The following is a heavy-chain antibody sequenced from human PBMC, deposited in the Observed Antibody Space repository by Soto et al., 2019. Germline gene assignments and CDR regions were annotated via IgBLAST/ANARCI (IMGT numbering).Heavy chain of an antibody. V-gene: IGHV4-31*03. CDR3: ARIVFP. CDR2: IYYSGFT. D-gene: IGHD2-21*01. CDR1: GGSITSGGYY. Sequence: QVQLQESGPGLVKPSHTLSLTCTVSGGSITSGGYYWSWIRQHPGKGLEWIGYIYYSGFTYYNPSLKSRVTKSVATSKNQFPRKLSAVTGANTAVSYCARIVFPWGQGTLVTVSS. J-gene: IGHJ5*02.